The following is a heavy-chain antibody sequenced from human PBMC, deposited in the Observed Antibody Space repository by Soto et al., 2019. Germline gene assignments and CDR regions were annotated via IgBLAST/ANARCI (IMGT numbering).Heavy chain of an antibody. CDR2: IRGSGGST. CDR3: AKIGWQENYYYGMDV. J-gene: IGHJ6*02. Sequence: LRLSCAASGFTFSSYAMSWVRQAPGKGLEWVSAIRGSGGSTYYADSVKGRFTISRDNSKNTLYLQMNSLRAEDTAVYYCAKIGWQENYYYGMDVWGQGTTVTVSS. V-gene: IGHV3-23*01. CDR1: GFTFSSYA. D-gene: IGHD2-15*01.